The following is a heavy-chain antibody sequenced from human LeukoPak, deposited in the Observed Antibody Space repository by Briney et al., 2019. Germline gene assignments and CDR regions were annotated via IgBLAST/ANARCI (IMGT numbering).Heavy chain of an antibody. Sequence: ASVKVSCKASGYTFTGYYMHWVRQAPGQGLEWMGWINPNSGGTNYAQKFQGRVTMTRDTSISTAYMELSSLRSEDTAVYYCATAYYYDSSGYWGFDPWGQGTLVTVSS. CDR2: INPNSGGT. CDR3: ATAYYYDSSGYWGFDP. D-gene: IGHD3-22*01. CDR1: GYTFTGYY. V-gene: IGHV1-2*02. J-gene: IGHJ5*02.